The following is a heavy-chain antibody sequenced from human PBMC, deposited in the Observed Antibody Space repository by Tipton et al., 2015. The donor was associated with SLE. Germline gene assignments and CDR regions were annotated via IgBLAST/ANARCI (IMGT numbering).Heavy chain of an antibody. CDR3: AGEYYFDY. Sequence: TLSLTCTVSGGSISSYYWSWIRQPPGKELEWIGYIYYSGSTNYNPSLKSRVTISVDTSKNQFSLKLNSVTAADTAVYYCAGEYYFDYWGQGTLVTVSS. V-gene: IGHV4-59*01. CDR2: IYYSGST. CDR1: GGSISSYY. J-gene: IGHJ4*02.